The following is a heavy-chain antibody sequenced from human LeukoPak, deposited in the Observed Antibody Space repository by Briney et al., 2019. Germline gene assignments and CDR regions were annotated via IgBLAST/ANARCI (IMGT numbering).Heavy chain of an antibody. CDR3: ARDIRSGGSCYSPTFDY. D-gene: IGHD2-15*01. Sequence: ASVKVSCKASGYTFTGYYMHWVRQAPGQGLEWMGWINPNSGGTNYAQKFQGRVTMTRDTSISTAYMELSRLRSDDTAVYYCARDIRSGGSCYSPTFDYWGQGTLVTVSS. CDR1: GYTFTGYY. V-gene: IGHV1-2*02. CDR2: INPNSGGT. J-gene: IGHJ4*02.